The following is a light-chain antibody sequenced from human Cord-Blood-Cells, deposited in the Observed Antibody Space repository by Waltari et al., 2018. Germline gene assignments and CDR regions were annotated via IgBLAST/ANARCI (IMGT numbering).Light chain of an antibody. J-gene: IGKJ3*01. CDR1: QSLLHSNGYNY. CDR2: LGS. Sequence: DIVMTQSPLSLPVTPGEPASISCRFSQSLLHSNGYNYLDLYLQMPGQSPQLLIYLGSNRASEFPDRFSGSGAGTDFTLKFSSVEAEDVGVYYCMKALQTPFTFSPGTKVDIK. V-gene: IGKV2-28*01. CDR3: MKALQTPFT.